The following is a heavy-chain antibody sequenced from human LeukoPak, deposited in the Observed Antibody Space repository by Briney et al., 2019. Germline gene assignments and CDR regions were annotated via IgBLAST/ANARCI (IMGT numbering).Heavy chain of an antibody. D-gene: IGHD6-19*01. J-gene: IGHJ4*02. CDR2: IYYSGSGRT. V-gene: IGHV4-39*01. CDR1: GGSISSSSYY. Sequence: SETLSLTCTVSGGSISSSSYYWGWIRQPPGKGLEWIGSIYYSGSGRTYYNPSHKSRVTISVDTSKNQFSLKLSSVTAADTAVFYCARHPSSGWTFFDYWGQGTLVTVSS. CDR3: ARHPSSGWTFFDY.